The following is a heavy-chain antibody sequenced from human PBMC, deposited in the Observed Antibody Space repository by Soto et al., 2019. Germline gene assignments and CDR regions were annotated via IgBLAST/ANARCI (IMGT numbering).Heavy chain of an antibody. CDR3: AHSGAMTRRHYFDY. CDR2: IYWDDDK. V-gene: IGHV2-5*02. Sequence: QITLKESGPPLVKPTQTLTLTCTFSGFSLSTSGVGVGWIRQPPGKALEWLALIYWDDDKRYSPSLKSRLTITKDTSKTQEVLTRTNLDPVDTATYYCAHSGAMTRRHYFDYWGQGTLVTVSS. CDR1: GFSLSTSGVG. J-gene: IGHJ4*02. D-gene: IGHD4-17*01.